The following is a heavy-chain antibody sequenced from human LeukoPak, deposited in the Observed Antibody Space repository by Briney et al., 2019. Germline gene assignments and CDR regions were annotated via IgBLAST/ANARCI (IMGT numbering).Heavy chain of an antibody. CDR2: ISAYNGNT. Sequence: ASVKVSCKASGYTFTSYGISWVRQAPGQGLEWMGWISAYNGNTNYAQKFQGRVTITADKSTSTAYMELSSLRSEDTAVYYCAREPRRGYSYGYFDYWGQGTLVTVSS. CDR3: AREPRRGYSYGYFDY. V-gene: IGHV1-18*01. J-gene: IGHJ4*02. D-gene: IGHD5-18*01. CDR1: GYTFTSYG.